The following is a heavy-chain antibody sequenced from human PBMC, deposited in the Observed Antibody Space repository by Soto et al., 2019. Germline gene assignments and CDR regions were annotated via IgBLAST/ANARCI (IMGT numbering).Heavy chain of an antibody. CDR1: GYTFTSYA. V-gene: IGHV1-3*04. CDR3: ARAPSGYYFDK. CDR2: INTDNGNI. D-gene: IGHD3-10*01. J-gene: IGHJ4*02. Sequence: QVQLVQSGAEVKKPGASVKLSCKASGYTFTSYAIHWVRQAPGQSLECMGWINTDNGNIKYSQKFQDIVTITRDTSASTAYMDLSSLRSEDTAVYFCARAPSGYYFDKWGQGTLVTVSS.